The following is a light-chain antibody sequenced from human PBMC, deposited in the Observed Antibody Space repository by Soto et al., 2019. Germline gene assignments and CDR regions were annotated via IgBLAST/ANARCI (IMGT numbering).Light chain of an antibody. V-gene: IGKV3-20*01. CDR3: QQYGSSPRT. J-gene: IGKJ1*01. CDR2: GAS. CDR1: QSVSSNY. Sequence: EILLTQSPATLSLSPGERATLSCRASQSVSSNYLAWYQQKPGQAPSLLIYGASGRATGIPDRFSGSGSGTDFTLTISRLEPEDFAVYYCQQYGSSPRTFSQGTKVDIK.